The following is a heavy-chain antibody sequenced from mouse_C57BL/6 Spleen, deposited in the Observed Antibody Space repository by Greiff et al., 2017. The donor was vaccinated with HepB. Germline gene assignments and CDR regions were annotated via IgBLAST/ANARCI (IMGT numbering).Heavy chain of an antibody. D-gene: IGHD2-4*01. CDR3: ARSLYDYDGPWFAY. Sequence: VQGVESGPELVKPGASVKISCKASGYAFSSSWMNWVKQRPGKGLEWIGRIYPGDGDTNYNGKFKGKATLTADKSSSTAYMQLSSLTSEDSAVYFCARSLYDYDGPWFAYWGQGTLVTVSA. CDR1: GYAFSSSW. V-gene: IGHV1-82*01. CDR2: IYPGDGDT. J-gene: IGHJ3*01.